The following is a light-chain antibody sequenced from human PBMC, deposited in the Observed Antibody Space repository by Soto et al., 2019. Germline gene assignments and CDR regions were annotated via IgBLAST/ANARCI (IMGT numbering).Light chain of an antibody. Sequence: EIVLTQSPATLSVSPGERATLSCRASQSVSSSYLAWYQQKPGRTPRLLIYGASTRATGIPARFSGSGSGTEFTLTISSLQAEDFAVYFCQQYDNLPITFGQGTLLE. CDR3: QQYDNLPIT. J-gene: IGKJ5*01. CDR2: GAS. V-gene: IGKV3-15*01. CDR1: QSVSSSY.